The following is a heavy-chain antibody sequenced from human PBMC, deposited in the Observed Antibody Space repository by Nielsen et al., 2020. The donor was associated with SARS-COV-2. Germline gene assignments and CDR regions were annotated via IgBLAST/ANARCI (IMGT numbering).Heavy chain of an antibody. CDR2: ISSSGSTI. CDR1: GFTFSSYE. J-gene: IGHJ4*02. CDR3: ARDAKGSNLLDY. V-gene: IGHV3-48*03. D-gene: IGHD1-14*01. Sequence: GESLKISCAASGFTFSSYEMSWVRQAPGKGLEWVSYISSSGSTIYYADSVKGRFTISRDNAKNSLYLQMSSLRAEDTAIYYCARDAKGSNLLDYWGQGTLVTVSS.